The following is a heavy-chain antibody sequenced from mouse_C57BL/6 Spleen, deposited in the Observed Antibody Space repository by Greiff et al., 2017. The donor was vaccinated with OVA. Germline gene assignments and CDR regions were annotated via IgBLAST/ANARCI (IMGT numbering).Heavy chain of an antibody. CDR1: GYTFTSYW. CDR3: ARSITVYAIDY. J-gene: IGHJ4*01. Sequence: QVQLQQPGAELVKPGASVKLSCKASGYTFTSYWMHWVKQRPGQGLEWIGMIHPNSGSTNYNEKFKSKATLTVDKSSSTAYMQLSSLTSEDSAVYYCARSITVYAIDYWGQGTSVTVSS. V-gene: IGHV1-64*01. D-gene: IGHD1-1*01. CDR2: IHPNSGST.